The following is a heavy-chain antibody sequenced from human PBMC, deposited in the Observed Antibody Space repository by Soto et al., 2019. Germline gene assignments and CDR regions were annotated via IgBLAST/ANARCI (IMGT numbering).Heavy chain of an antibody. D-gene: IGHD3-22*01. CDR3: ARGGTYYYDSSGYYDAFDI. CDR1: GGTFSSYA. Sequence: QVQLVQSGAEVKKPGSSVKVSCKASGGTFSSYAISWVRQAPGQGLEWMGGIIPIFGTANYAQKFQGRVTITADESTSTAYMELGSLRSEDTAVYYCARGGTYYYDSSGYYDAFDIWGQGTMVTVSS. J-gene: IGHJ3*02. V-gene: IGHV1-69*01. CDR2: IIPIFGTA.